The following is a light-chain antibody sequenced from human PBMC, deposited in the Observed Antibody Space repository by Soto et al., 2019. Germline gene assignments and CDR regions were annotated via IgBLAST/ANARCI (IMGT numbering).Light chain of an antibody. CDR2: RAS. V-gene: IGKV3-20*01. J-gene: IGKJ3*01. Sequence: EIVLTQSPGTLSLSPGERATLSCRASQTISSSFLAWYQQKPGQAPRLLIYRASRRAPGIPDRFSGSGSWTAFTLPISRLAPEDFAVYYCHQFGSSPLETFGPGTKVEIK. CDR1: QTISSSF. CDR3: HQFGSSPLET.